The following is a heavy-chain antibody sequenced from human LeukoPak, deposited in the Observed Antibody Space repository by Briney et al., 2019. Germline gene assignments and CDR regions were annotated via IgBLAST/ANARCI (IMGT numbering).Heavy chain of an antibody. CDR3: AKGSPGRTQWLAYFDY. D-gene: IGHD6-19*01. CDR1: GFTFSSYA. V-gene: IGHV3-23*01. J-gene: IGHJ4*02. CDR2: ISGSGGST. Sequence: PGGSLRPSCAASGFTFSSYAMSWVRQAPGKGLEWVSAISGSGGSTYYADSVKGRFTISRDNSKNTLYLQMNSLRAEDTAVYYCAKGSPGRTQWLAYFDYWGQGTLVTVSS.